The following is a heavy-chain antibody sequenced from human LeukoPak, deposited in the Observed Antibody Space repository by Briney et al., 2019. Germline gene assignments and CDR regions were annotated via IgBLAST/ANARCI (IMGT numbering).Heavy chain of an antibody. Sequence: SETLSLTCAVSGGSISSGGYSWSWIRQPPGKGLEWLGQVDPNGSTDSNPSLKSRLTMSIDTSKNQFSLKVTSVTAADTAVYFCARVASTAQWLPRDYFDSWGQGTLVIVSS. CDR1: GGSISSGGYS. J-gene: IGHJ4*02. D-gene: IGHD6-19*01. V-gene: IGHV4-30-2*01. CDR2: VDPNGST. CDR3: ARVASTAQWLPRDYFDS.